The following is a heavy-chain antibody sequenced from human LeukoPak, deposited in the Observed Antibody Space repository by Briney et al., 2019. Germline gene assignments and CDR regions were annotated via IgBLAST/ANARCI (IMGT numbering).Heavy chain of an antibody. D-gene: IGHD1-7*01. Sequence: SETLSLTWAVYGGSFSGYYWSWIRQPPGKGLEWVGEINHSGSTNYNPSLKSRVTISVDTSKKQFSLKLSYVTAADTAVYYCASAPRRETGTTPTPDCWGQGTLVTVSS. CDR3: ASAPRRETGTTPTPDC. CDR1: GGSFSGYY. CDR2: INHSGST. V-gene: IGHV4-34*01. J-gene: IGHJ4*02.